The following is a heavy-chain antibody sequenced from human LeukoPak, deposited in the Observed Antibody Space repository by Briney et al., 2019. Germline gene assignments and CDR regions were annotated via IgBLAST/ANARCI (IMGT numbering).Heavy chain of an antibody. CDR2: ISSSSSYI. Sequence: GGSLRLSCAASGFTFSSYSMNWVRQAPGKGLEWVSSISSSSSYIYYADSAKGRFTISRDNAKNSLYLQMNSLRAEDTAVYYCARGGDTMIVVVPDYWGQGTLVTVPS. CDR1: GFTFSSYS. CDR3: ARGGDTMIVVVPDY. D-gene: IGHD3-22*01. J-gene: IGHJ4*02. V-gene: IGHV3-21*01.